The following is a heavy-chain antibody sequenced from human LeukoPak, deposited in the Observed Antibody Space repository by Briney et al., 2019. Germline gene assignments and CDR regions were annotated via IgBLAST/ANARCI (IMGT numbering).Heavy chain of an antibody. CDR3: ARDHEDDAFDI. Sequence: ASVKVSCKASGYTFTSYAMHWVRQAPGQRLEWMGWINAGNGNTNYAQKLQGRVTMTTDTSTSTAYMELRSLRSDDTAVYYCARDHEDDAFDIWGQGTMVTVSS. CDR1: GYTFTSYA. V-gene: IGHV1-3*01. J-gene: IGHJ3*02. CDR2: INAGNGNT.